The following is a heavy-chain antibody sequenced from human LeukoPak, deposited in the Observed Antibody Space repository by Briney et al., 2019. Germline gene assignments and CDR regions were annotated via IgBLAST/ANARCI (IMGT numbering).Heavy chain of an antibody. D-gene: IGHD1-20*01. V-gene: IGHV3-30*03. J-gene: IGHJ4*02. CDR2: ISYDGSNK. CDR3: ASTNWNDGGLDY. CDR1: GFTFSSYW. Sequence: GGSLRLSCAASGFTFSSYWMSWVRQAPGKGLEWVAVISYDGSNKYYADSVKGRFTISRDNSKNTLYLQMNSLRAEDTAVYYCASTNWNDGGLDYWGQGTLVTVSS.